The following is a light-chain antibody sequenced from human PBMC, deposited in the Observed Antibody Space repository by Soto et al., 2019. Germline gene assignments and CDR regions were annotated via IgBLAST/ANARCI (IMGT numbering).Light chain of an antibody. V-gene: IGKV3-20*01. J-gene: IGKJ1*01. CDR2: GAS. Sequence: VLTQSPGTLSLSPGERATLSCRASQSVSSSYLAWYQQKPGQAPRLLIYGASSRATGIPDRFSGSGSGTDFTLTISRLEPEDFAVYYCQQYGSSPWTFAQGTKVDIK. CDR1: QSVSSSY. CDR3: QQYGSSPWT.